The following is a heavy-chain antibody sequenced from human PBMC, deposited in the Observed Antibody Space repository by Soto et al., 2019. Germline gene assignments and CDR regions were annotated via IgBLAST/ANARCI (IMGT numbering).Heavy chain of an antibody. CDR1: GGSITGYY. CDR3: ARHSYYSNPLRFDP. CDR2: IHYSGST. D-gene: IGHD4-4*01. J-gene: IGHJ5*02. Sequence: SETLSLTCTVSGGSITGYYWSWIRQPPGKGPEWIGNIHYSGSTNYNPSLKSRVTISVDTSKNQFSLRLSSVTAAETAVYYCARHSYYSNPLRFDPWGQGTLVTSP. V-gene: IGHV4-59*08.